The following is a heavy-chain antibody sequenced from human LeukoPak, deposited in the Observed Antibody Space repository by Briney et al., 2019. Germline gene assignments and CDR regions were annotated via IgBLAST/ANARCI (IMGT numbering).Heavy chain of an antibody. CDR2: IYYSGST. V-gene: IGHV4-39*07. CDR3: ARGQRITIFGVVITDSPRFDY. CDR1: GGSISSSSYY. Sequence: PSETLSLTCTVSGGSISSSSYYWGWIRQPPGKGLEWIGSIYYSGSTYYNPSLKSRVTISVDTSKNQFSLKLSSVTAADTAVYYCARGQRITIFGVVITDSPRFDYWGQGTLVTVSS. D-gene: IGHD3-3*01. J-gene: IGHJ4*02.